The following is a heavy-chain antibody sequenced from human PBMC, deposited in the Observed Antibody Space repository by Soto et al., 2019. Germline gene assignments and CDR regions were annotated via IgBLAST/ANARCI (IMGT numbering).Heavy chain of an antibody. CDR3: ARHDDFWSGYTTKNNWFDP. D-gene: IGHD3-3*01. Sequence: SEILSLTCTVSGGSISSYYWSWIRQPPGKGLEWIGYIYYSGSTNYNPSLKSRVTISVDTSKNQFSLKLSSVTAADTAVYYCARHDDFWSGYTTKNNWFDPWGQGTLVTVSS. V-gene: IGHV4-59*08. J-gene: IGHJ5*02. CDR1: GGSISSYY. CDR2: IYYSGST.